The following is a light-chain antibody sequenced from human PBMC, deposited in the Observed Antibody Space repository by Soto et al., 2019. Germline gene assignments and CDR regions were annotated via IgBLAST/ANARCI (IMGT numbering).Light chain of an antibody. V-gene: IGLV2-14*01. CDR1: SSDVGAYNY. Sequence: QSALTQPASVSGSPGQSITISCTGTSSDVGAYNYVSWYQQHPGKAPKLMIYEVSNRPSGVSDRFSGSKSGNTASLTISGLQAEDEADYYRSSFTNSLTWVFGGGTKLTVL. CDR2: EVS. J-gene: IGLJ3*02. CDR3: SSFTNSLTWV.